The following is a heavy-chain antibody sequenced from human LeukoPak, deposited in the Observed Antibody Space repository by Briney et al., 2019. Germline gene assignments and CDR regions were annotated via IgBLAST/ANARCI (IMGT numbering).Heavy chain of an antibody. J-gene: IGHJ6*03. V-gene: IGHV3-74*01. CDR3: ARVSAAGKYYYYYYMDV. D-gene: IGHD6-13*01. CDR2: INSDGSST. CDR1: GFTFDDYA. Sequence: PGGSLRLSCAASGFTFDDYAMHWVRQAPGKGLEWVSGINSDGSSTSYADSVKGRFTISRDNAKNTLYLQMNSLRAEDTAVYYCARVSAAGKYYYYYYMDVWGKGTTVTVSS.